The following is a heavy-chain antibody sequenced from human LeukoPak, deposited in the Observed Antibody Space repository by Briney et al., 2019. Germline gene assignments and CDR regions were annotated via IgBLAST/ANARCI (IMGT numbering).Heavy chain of an antibody. D-gene: IGHD2-15*01. CDR1: GYTFTSYG. CDR3: ARAPVVVAATYFDY. Sequence: ASVKVSCKASGYTFTSYGISWVRQAPGQGLEWMGWISAYNGNTNYAQKLQGRVTTTTDTSTSTAYMELRSLRSDDTAVYYCARAPVVVAATYFDYWGQGTLVTVSS. J-gene: IGHJ4*02. V-gene: IGHV1-18*01. CDR2: ISAYNGNT.